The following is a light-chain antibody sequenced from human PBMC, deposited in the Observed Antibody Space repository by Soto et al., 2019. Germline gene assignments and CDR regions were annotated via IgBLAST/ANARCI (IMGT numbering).Light chain of an antibody. Sequence: ELVLTQSPATLSLSPGESATLSCRASQSVAGYLAWYQQKPGQGPRLLLYDSSTRATGTPARFRGLGSGTDFPLTISSLEPEDFAIYIGQQRSNWRMYTFGQGTKLEIK. J-gene: IGKJ2*01. CDR3: QQRSNWRMYT. CDR2: DSS. V-gene: IGKV3-11*01. CDR1: QSVAGY.